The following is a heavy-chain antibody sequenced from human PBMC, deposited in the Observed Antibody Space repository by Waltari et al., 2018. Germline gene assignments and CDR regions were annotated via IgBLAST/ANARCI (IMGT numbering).Heavy chain of an antibody. V-gene: IGHV4-39*01. CDR2: IYYSGGT. CDR3: ARRGSYYVEAFDI. D-gene: IGHD1-26*01. Sequence: QLQLQESGPGLVKPSETLSLTCTVSGGSISSSSYYWGWIRQPPGKGLAWIGSIYYSGGTYYNPARKSRVTISVDTSKNQFSLKLGSVTAADTAVYYCARRGSYYVEAFDIWGQGTMVTVSS. CDR1: GGSISSSSYY. J-gene: IGHJ3*02.